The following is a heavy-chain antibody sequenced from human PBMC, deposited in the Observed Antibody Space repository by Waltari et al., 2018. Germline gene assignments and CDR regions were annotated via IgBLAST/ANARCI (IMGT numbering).Heavy chain of an antibody. CDR1: GGTFGTYA. V-gene: IGHV1-69*12. Sequence: QVHLVQSGAEVRQPGSSVKVSCEASGGTFGTYAISWVRQAPGQGLEWMGGIIPIYGTPNYAQKFQGRVNVAADELTTTAYMELSSLRSDDTAVYYCAKRIVGGPFDVWGQGTMVTVSS. CDR2: IIPIYGTP. J-gene: IGHJ3*01. D-gene: IGHD1-26*01. CDR3: AKRIVGGPFDV.